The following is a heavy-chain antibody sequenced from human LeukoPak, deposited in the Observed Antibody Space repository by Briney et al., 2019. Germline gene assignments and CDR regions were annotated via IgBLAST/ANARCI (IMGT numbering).Heavy chain of an antibody. CDR3: ARDSGSSSSIPLIRYYYYYYGMDV. D-gene: IGHD6-6*01. CDR1: GFTFSSYG. J-gene: IGHJ6*02. CDR2: IWYDGSNK. V-gene: IGHV3-33*01. Sequence: QSGGSLRLSCAASGFTFSSYGMHWVRQAPGKGLEWVAVIWYDGSNKYYADSVKGRFTVSRDNSKNTLYLQMNNLRAEDTAVYYCARDSGSSSSIPLIRYYYYYYGMDVWGQGTTVTVSS.